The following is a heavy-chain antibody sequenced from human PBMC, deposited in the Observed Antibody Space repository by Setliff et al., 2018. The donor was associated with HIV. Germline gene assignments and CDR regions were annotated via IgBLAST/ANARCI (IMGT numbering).Heavy chain of an antibody. J-gene: IGHJ3*02. CDR1: GYTFTNYG. Sequence: VASVKVSSKASGYTFTNYGISWVRQAPGQGLEWMGWISAYNGNTNYAQKLQDRVTMTTDTSTSTAYMELRSLRSDDTAVYYCARILVGVDDAFDIWGQGTMVTVSS. CDR3: ARILVGVDDAFDI. D-gene: IGHD1-26*01. V-gene: IGHV1-18*01. CDR2: ISAYNGNT.